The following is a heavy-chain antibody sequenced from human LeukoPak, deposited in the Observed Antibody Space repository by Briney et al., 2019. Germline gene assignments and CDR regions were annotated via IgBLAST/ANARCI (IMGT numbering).Heavy chain of an antibody. CDR1: GGTFSSYA. V-gene: IGHV1-69*05. J-gene: IGHJ5*02. Sequence: ASVKVSCKASGGTFSSYAISCVRQAPGQGLEWMGGIIPIFGTANYAQKFQGRVTITTDGSTSTAYMELSSLRSEDTAVYYCARGEWELLGWFDPWGQGTLVTVSS. CDR2: IIPIFGTA. CDR3: ARGEWELLGWFDP. D-gene: IGHD1-26*01.